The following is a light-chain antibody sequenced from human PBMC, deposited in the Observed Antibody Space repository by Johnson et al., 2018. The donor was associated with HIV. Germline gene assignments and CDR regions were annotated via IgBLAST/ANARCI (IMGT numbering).Light chain of an antibody. V-gene: IGLV1-51*01. J-gene: IGLJ1*01. CDR3: GTWERSLSAGGV. Sequence: QSVLTQPPSVSAAPGQKVTISCSGSSSNIGNNYVSWYQQLPGTAPKLLIYDNNKRPSGIPDRFSGSKSGTSATLGITGLQTGDEADYYCGTWERSLSAGGVFGNVTKVTVL. CDR2: DNN. CDR1: SSNIGNNY.